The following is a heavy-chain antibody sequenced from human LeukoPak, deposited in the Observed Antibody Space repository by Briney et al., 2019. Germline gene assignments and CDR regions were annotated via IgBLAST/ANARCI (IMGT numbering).Heavy chain of an antibody. CDR2: IYYSGST. CDR3: ARDVPPRRGILTGLGMDV. J-gene: IGHJ6*02. D-gene: IGHD3-9*01. CDR1: GGSISSGDYY. Sequence: SETLSLTCTVSGGSISSGDYYWSWIRQPPGKGLEWIGYIYYSGSTYYNPSLKSRVTISVDTSKNQFSLKLSSVTAADTAVYYCARDVPPRRGILTGLGMDVWGQGTTVTVSS. V-gene: IGHV4-30-4*01.